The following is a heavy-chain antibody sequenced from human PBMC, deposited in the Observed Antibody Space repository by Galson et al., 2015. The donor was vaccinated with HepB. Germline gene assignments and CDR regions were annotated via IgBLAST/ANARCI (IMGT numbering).Heavy chain of an antibody. J-gene: IGHJ6*02. Sequence: SLRLSCAASGFTFSSYGMHWVRQAPGKGLEWVAVISYDGSNKYYADSVKGRFTISRDNSKNTLYLQMNSLRAEDTAVYYCAKVQLILYSSSWYGNYYGMDVWGQGTTVTVSS. CDR2: ISYDGSNK. V-gene: IGHV3-30*18. D-gene: IGHD6-13*01. CDR1: GFTFSSYG. CDR3: AKVQLILYSSSWYGNYYGMDV.